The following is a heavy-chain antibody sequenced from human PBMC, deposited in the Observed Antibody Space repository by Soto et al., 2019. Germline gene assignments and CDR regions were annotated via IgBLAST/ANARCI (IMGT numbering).Heavy chain of an antibody. CDR1: GFTFSSYG. CDR2: LWFDGSNE. J-gene: IGHJ6*02. V-gene: IGHV3-33*06. D-gene: IGHD3-10*01. CDR3: AKVLYASESFDSEEAPYGMDV. Sequence: GGSLRLSCAASGFTFSSYGMHWVRQAPGKGLEWVAVLWFDGSNEYYADSVQGRFTISRDNSKNTLYLQMDSLRAEDTAVYYCAKVLYASESFDSEEAPYGMDVWGQGTTVTVSS.